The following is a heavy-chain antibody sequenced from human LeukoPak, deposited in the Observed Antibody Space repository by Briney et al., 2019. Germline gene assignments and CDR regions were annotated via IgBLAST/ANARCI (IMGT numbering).Heavy chain of an antibody. V-gene: IGHV4-4*07. J-gene: IGHJ6*02. CDR2: IYSSGTT. D-gene: IGHD2-15*01. Sequence: PSETLSLTRTVSGGSNNTYYWSWLRQPAGKGREWIGRIYSSGTTNYKPSLKSRRTISVDKSKNQFSLKLNSVTAADTARYYCARECFGSICPNNNMDVWGQGTTVTVSS. CDR3: ARECFGSICPNNNMDV. CDR1: GGSNNTYY.